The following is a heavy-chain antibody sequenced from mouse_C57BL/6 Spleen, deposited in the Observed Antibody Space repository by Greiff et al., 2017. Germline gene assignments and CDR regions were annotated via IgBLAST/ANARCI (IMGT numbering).Heavy chain of an antibody. CDR3: ARRGSHYFDY. CDR2: INPNNGGT. Sequence: VQLQQSGPELVKPGASVKISCKASGYTFTDYYMNWVKQSHGKSLEWIGDINPNNGGTSYNQKFKGKATLTVDKSSSTAYMELRSLTSEDSAVYYCARRGSHYFDYWGQGTTLTVSS. J-gene: IGHJ2*01. V-gene: IGHV1-26*01. CDR1: GYTFTDYY. D-gene: IGHD1-1*01.